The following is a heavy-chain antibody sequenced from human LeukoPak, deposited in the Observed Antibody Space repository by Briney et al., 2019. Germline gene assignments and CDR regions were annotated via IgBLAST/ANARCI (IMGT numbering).Heavy chain of an antibody. CDR2: MSVGSGLI. D-gene: IGHD1-26*01. CDR1: GFTFSSYS. CDR3: AREFEGTASGAGY. V-gene: IGHV3-21*01. Sequence: PGGSLRLSCAASGFTFSSYSMNWIRQAPGKGLEWVSSMSVGSGLICYAESVKGRFTVSRDNAKKSLYLQMNSLRAEDTAVYYCAREFEGTASGAGYWGQGTLVTVSS. J-gene: IGHJ4*02.